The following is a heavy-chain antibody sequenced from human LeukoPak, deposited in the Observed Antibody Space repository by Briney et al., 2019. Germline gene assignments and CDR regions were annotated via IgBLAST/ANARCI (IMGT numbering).Heavy chain of an antibody. CDR3: ARSRGSSGSYPFDY. D-gene: IGHD1-26*01. CDR2: ISSSSSTI. Sequence: GGSLRLSCAAPGFTFSSYSMNWDRQAPGKGLEWVSYISSSSSTIYYAGSVKGRFTISRDNAKNSLFLQMNSLRAEDTAVYYCARSRGSSGSYPFDYWGQGTLVTVSS. CDR1: GFTFSSYS. V-gene: IGHV3-48*01. J-gene: IGHJ4*02.